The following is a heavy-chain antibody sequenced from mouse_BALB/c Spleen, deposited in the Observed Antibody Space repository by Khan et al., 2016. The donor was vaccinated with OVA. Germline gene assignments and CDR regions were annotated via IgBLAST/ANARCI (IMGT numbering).Heavy chain of an antibody. CDR3: AIIYYGYDWFTY. CDR1: GLSLTNYG. V-gene: IGHV2-3*01. CDR2: IWGVGST. J-gene: IGHJ3*01. Sequence: VQLKESGPGLVAPSQSLSITCTVSGLSLTNYGISWIRQPPGKGLEWLGVIWGVGSTNYHSALISRLSINKDNSKSQVFLKLNSLQTDDTATYYCAIIYYGYDWFTYWGQGTLVTVSA. D-gene: IGHD2-2*01.